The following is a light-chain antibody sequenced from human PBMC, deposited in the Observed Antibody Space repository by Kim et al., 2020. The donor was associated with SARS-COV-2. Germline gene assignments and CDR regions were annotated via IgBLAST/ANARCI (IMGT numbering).Light chain of an antibody. CDR1: QDIANS. Sequence: DRVTITCRASQDIANSLAWYQQKPGQAPRLLIYGASTRATGIPARFSGSGSGTEFTLTISSLQSEDFAVYYCQQYNNWPMYTFGQGTKLEI. CDR3: QQYNNWPMYT. J-gene: IGKJ2*01. CDR2: GAS. V-gene: IGKV3-15*01.